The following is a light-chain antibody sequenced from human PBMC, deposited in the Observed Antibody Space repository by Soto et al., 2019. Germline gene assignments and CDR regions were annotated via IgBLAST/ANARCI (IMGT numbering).Light chain of an antibody. V-gene: IGKV3-20*01. J-gene: IGKJ4*01. CDR3: QQYGSSPLT. CDR1: QSVSSNY. Sequence: EIVLTQSPGTLSLSPGERATLSCRASQSVSSNYLAWYQQKPGQAPRLLIYAASSRATGIPDGVSGSGSGTDFTLTISRLEPEDFAVYYYQQYGSSPLTFGGGTKVDIK. CDR2: AAS.